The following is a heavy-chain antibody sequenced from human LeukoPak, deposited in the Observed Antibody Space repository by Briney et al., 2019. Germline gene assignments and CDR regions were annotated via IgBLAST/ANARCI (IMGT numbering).Heavy chain of an antibody. D-gene: IGHD5-12*01. J-gene: IGHJ4*02. V-gene: IGHV3-30*02. CDR2: IRYDGSDK. CDR3: AKDWDSGYDSD. Sequence: GGSLRLSCAASGFTFSDFNMHWVRQAPGEGLEWVTFIRYDGSDKSYADSVKGRFTVSRDNSKNTLYLEMNSLRTEDTALYYCAKDWDSGYDSDWGQGTLVTVSS. CDR1: GFTFSDFN.